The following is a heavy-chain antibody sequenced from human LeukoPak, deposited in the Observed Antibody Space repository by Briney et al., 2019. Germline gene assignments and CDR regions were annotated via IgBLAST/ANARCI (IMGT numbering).Heavy chain of an antibody. J-gene: IGHJ4*02. Sequence: GGSLRLSCAASGFTLSSYAMHWVRQAPGKGLEWVAVISYDGSNKYYADSVKGRFTISRDNSKNTLYLQMNSLRAEDTAVYYCARATTTMDSAFDYWGQGTLVTVSS. CDR2: ISYDGSNK. CDR3: ARATTTMDSAFDY. V-gene: IGHV3-30*01. CDR1: GFTLSSYA. D-gene: IGHD4-11*01.